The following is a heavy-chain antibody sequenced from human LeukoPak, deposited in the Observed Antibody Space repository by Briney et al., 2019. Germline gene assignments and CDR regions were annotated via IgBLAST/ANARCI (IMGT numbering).Heavy chain of an antibody. CDR3: ARFNGGTGFDY. CDR1: GGSITTTVFD. Sequence: SETLSLTCALSGGSITTTVFDWAWIRQPPGQGFEWIATISSSGKAYYYPSLMSRVTISVDTSKNQFSLDVTSVTAADTGLFYCARFNGGTGFDYCDWGILVIVS. V-gene: IGHV4-39*01. D-gene: IGHD2-8*01. CDR2: ISSSGKA. J-gene: IGHJ4*02.